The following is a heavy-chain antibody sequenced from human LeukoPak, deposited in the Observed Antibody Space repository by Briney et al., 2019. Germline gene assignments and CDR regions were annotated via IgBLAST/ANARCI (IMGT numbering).Heavy chain of an antibody. CDR2: INAGNGNT. CDR3: ARGEQQLVPEDY. Sequence: ASVKVSCKASGYTFTSYAMHWVRQAPGQRLEWMGWINAGNGNTKYSQKFQGRVTITRDTSASTAYMELSSLRSEDTAVYYCARGEQQLVPEDYWGQGTLVTVSS. CDR1: GYTFTSYA. J-gene: IGHJ4*02. D-gene: IGHD6-13*01. V-gene: IGHV1-3*01.